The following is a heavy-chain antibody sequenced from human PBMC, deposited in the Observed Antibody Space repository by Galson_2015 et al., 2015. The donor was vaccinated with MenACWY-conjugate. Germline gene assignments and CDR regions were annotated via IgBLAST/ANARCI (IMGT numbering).Heavy chain of an antibody. J-gene: IGHJ6*02. V-gene: IGHV3-74*01. CDR2: INSDGSST. D-gene: IGHD6-13*01. Sequence: SLRLSCAASGFTFSSYWMHWVRQAPGKGLVWVSRINSDGSSTSYADSVKGRFTISRDNAKNTLYLQMNSLRAEDTAVYYCARGGWLFSSSWWPYYYYGMDVWGQGTTVTVSS. CDR1: GFTFSSYW. CDR3: ARGGWLFSSSWWPYYYYGMDV.